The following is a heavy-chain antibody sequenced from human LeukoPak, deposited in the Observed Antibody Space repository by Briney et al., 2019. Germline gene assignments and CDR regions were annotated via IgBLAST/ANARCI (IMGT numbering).Heavy chain of an antibody. CDR2: ISPSGDST. V-gene: IGHV3-23*01. CDR3: VRKVYYYMDV. CDR1: GVTLSRYA. J-gene: IGHJ6*03. Sequence: GSLRLSFAASGVTLSRYAVNWVRQAPGRGLEWVSYISPSGDSTVYAESVKGQFTISRDNSKNMLYLQMDSLRAEDTAIYYCVRKVYYYMDVWGKGTTVTVSS.